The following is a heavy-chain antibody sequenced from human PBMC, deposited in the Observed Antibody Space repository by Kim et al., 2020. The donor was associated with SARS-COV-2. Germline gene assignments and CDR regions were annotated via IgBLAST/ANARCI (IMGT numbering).Heavy chain of an antibody. V-gene: IGHV4-34*01. CDR3: ARGVLESYDFWSGYDY. CDR1: GGSFSGYY. J-gene: IGHJ4*02. Sequence: SETLSLTCAVYGGSFSGYYWSWIRQPPGKGLEWIGEINHSGSTNYNPSLKSRVTISVDTSKNQFSLKLSSVTAADTAVYYCARGVLESYDFWSGYDYWGQGTLVTVSS. CDR2: INHSGST. D-gene: IGHD3-3*01.